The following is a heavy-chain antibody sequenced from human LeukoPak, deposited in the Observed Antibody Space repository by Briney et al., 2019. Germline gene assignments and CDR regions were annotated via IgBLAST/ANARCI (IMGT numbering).Heavy chain of an antibody. J-gene: IGHJ4*02. Sequence: SETLSLTCTVSGGSISSHFWSWLRQPPPKGLEWIGNIYNRGTTNYNPSLNSRVTMSVDTSKNQLSLQLTSVTAADTAVYYCTKATQWLAFDYWGRGTLVTVSS. D-gene: IGHD6-19*01. CDR2: IYNRGTT. CDR1: GGSISSHF. V-gene: IGHV4-59*11. CDR3: TKATQWLAFDY.